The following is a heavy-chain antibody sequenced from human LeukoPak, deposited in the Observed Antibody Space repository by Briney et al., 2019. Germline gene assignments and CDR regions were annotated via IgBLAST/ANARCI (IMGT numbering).Heavy chain of an antibody. V-gene: IGHV3-7*01. CDR3: ARDQRYCSSTSCPYYYGMDV. D-gene: IGHD2-2*01. Sequence: PGGSLRLSCAASGFTFSSYWMSWVRQAPGKGLEWVANIKQDGSEKYYVDSVKGRFTISRDNAKNSLYLQMNSLRAEDTAVYYCARDQRYCSSTSCPYYYGMDVWGQGTTVTVSS. CDR1: GFTFSSYW. CDR2: IKQDGSEK. J-gene: IGHJ6*02.